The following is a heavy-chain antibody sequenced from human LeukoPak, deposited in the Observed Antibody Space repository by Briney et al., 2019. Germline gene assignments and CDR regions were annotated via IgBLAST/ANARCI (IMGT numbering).Heavy chain of an antibody. J-gene: IGHJ4*02. Sequence: ASVKVSCKASGYTFTSYYMHWVRQAPGQGLEWMGLINPTGGSTGYAQKFQGRVTMTRDMSTSTDYMELSSLRSEDTAVYYCAKRGNSRDYWGQGTLVTVSS. CDR2: INPTGGST. CDR1: GYTFTSYY. D-gene: IGHD4-23*01. V-gene: IGHV1-46*01. CDR3: AKRGNSRDY.